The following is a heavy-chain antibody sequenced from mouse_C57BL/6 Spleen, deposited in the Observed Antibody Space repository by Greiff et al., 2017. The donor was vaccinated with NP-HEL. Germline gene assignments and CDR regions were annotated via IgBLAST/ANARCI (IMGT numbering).Heavy chain of an antibody. V-gene: IGHV1-76*01. CDR2: IYPGSGNT. J-gene: IGHJ4*01. CDR1: GYTFTDYY. D-gene: IGHD2-5*01. CDR3: ARWDYSNHYYYAMDY. Sequence: QVQLQQSGAELVRPGASVKLSCKASGYTFTDYYINWVKQRPGQGLEWIARIYPGSGNTYYNEKFKGKATLTAEKSSSTAYMQLSSLTSEDSAVYFCARWDYSNHYYYAMDYWGQGTSVTVSS.